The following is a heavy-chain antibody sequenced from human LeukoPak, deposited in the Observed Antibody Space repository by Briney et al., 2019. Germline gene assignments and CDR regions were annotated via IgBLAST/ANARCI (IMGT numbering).Heavy chain of an antibody. CDR2: IYHSGST. D-gene: IGHD2-21*02. CDR1: GYSISSGYY. J-gene: IGHJ4*02. CDR3: ARDAIGGDCCHFDY. V-gene: IGHV4-38-2*02. Sequence: PSETLSLTCTVSGYSISSGYYWGWIRQPPGKGLEWIGSIYHSGSTYYNPSLKSRVTISVDTSKNQFSLKLSSVTAADTAVYYCARDAIGGDCCHFDYWGQGTLVTVSS.